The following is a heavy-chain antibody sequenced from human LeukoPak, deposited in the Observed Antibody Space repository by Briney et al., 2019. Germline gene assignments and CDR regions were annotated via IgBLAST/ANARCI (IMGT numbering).Heavy chain of an antibody. CDR2: IKSDRKT. J-gene: IGHJ4*02. Sequence: GGSLRLSCEASGFTFSRYWMHWVRQAPGKGLVWVSRIKSDRKTNYADSVKGRFTISRDNAKNSLYLQMNSLRAEDTAVYYCARDARSSGYWGQGTLVAVSS. V-gene: IGHV3-74*01. CDR1: GFTFSRYW. CDR3: ARDARSSGY.